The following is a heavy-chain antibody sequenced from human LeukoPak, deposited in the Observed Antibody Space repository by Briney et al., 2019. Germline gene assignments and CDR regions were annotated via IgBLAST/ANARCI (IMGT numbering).Heavy chain of an antibody. D-gene: IGHD3-10*01. CDR3: ARDREYYYGSGSRFDY. Sequence: GGSLRLSCAASGFTFSSYAMHWVRQAPGKGLEWVAVISYDGSNKYYADSVKGRFTISRDNSKNTLYLQMNSLRAEGTAVYYCARDREYYYGSGSRFDYWGQGTLVTVSS. CDR2: ISYDGSNK. V-gene: IGHV3-30-3*01. CDR1: GFTFSSYA. J-gene: IGHJ4*02.